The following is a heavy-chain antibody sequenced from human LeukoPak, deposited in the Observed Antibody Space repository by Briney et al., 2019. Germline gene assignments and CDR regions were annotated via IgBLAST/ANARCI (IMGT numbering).Heavy chain of an antibody. CDR1: GYTFTAYY. CDR3: AREIPCSSSSCLDY. Sequence: ASVKVSCKASGYTFTAYYMHWVRQAPGQGLEWMGWINPHSGGTNFAQKFQGRVTMTRDTSITTAHMELCRLTSDDTAMYYCAREIPCSSSSCLDYWGQGTLVTVSS. V-gene: IGHV1-2*02. D-gene: IGHD2-2*01. J-gene: IGHJ4*02. CDR2: INPHSGGT.